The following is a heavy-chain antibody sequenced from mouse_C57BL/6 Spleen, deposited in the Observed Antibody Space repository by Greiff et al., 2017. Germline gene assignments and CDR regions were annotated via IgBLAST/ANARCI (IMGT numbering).Heavy chain of an antibody. Sequence: EVKVEESGGGLVQPGGSMKLSCVASGFTFSNYWMNWVRQSPEKGLEWVAQIRLKSDNYATHYAESVKGRFTISIDDSKSSVYLQMNNLRAEDTGIYYCTGLLLGDYWGQGTTLTVAS. CDR3: TGLLLGDY. J-gene: IGHJ2*01. V-gene: IGHV6-3*01. CDR2: IRLKSDNYAT. CDR1: GFTFSNYW. D-gene: IGHD1-1*01.